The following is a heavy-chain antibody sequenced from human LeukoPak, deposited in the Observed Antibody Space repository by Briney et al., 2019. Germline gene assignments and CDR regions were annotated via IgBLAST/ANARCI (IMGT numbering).Heavy chain of an antibody. CDR1: GITLRTSG. CDR3: ARSRFCTSGGCYYDF. J-gene: IGHJ4*02. D-gene: IGHD2-8*01. V-gene: IGHV3-74*01. CDR2: TKPDVTTT. Sequence: GGSLRPPCAVLGITLRTSGMPWVAQAPGKGLVGFSGTKPDVTTTNYADSVKGRFTISRDNAKNTLFLQMNSLRAEDTAVYYCARSRFCTSGGCYYDFWGQGILVTVSS.